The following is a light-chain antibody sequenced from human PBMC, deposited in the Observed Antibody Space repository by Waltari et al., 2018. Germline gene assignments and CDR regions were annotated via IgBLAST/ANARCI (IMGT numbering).Light chain of an antibody. V-gene: IGLV10-54*04. CDR2: RSN. J-gene: IGLJ3*02. Sequence: QAGLTQPPSVSQGSRQTATITCTGNSNNVGAQGVAWLQQKQGHPPELVSDRSNNRPPGITERFSASTSGNTASLSITGLQTEDEADYYCSAWDASLDGWVFGGGTRLTAL. CDR1: SNNVGAQG. CDR3: SAWDASLDGWV.